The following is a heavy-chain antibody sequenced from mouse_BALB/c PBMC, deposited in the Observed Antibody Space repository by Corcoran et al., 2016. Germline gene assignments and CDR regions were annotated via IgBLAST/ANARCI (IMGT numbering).Heavy chain of an antibody. D-gene: IGHD1-1*01. CDR1: GYTFTDYY. CDR3: ATTVVDY. CDR2: IYPGSGNT. J-gene: IGHJ2*01. Sequence: QVQLQQSGAELARPRASVKLSCKASGYTFTDYYINWVKQRTGQGLEWIGEIYPGSGNTYYNEKFKGKATLTADKSSSTAYMQLSSLTSEDSAVYFCATTVVDYWGQGTTLTVSS. V-gene: IGHV1-77*01.